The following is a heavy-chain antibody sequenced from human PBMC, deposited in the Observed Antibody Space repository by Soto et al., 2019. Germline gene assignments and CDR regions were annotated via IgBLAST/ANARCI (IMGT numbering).Heavy chain of an antibody. Sequence: SETLSLTCAVPGDSISGSQWWSWVRLPPGKGLEWIGEISHTGTTNYNPSLKSRVTMSVDKPKNQFSLKLSSVTAADTAVYYCARDRPYSGSYLGDYWGQGTLVTVSS. D-gene: IGHD1-26*01. CDR1: GDSISGSQW. CDR2: ISHTGTT. J-gene: IGHJ4*02. CDR3: ARDRPYSGSYLGDY. V-gene: IGHV4-4*02.